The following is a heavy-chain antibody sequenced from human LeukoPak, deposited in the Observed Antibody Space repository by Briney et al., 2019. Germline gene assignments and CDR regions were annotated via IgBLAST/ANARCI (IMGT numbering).Heavy chain of an antibody. J-gene: IGHJ4*02. CDR2: INHSGIT. CDR3: ARVYYEKSYFDY. CDR1: GGSFSGYY. D-gene: IGHD3-3*01. V-gene: IGHV4-34*01. Sequence: PSETLSLTCAVYGGSFSGYYWSWIRQPPGKGLEWIGEINHSGITNYNPSLKSRVTISIDTSKKQFSLKLRSVTAADTAVYYCARVYYEKSYFDYWGQGTLVTVSS.